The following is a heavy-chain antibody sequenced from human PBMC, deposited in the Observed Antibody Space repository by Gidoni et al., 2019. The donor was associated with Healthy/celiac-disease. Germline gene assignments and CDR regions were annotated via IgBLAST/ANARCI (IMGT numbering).Heavy chain of an antibody. CDR3: ARDAFCGGDCYSGFDY. J-gene: IGHJ4*02. Sequence: VQLAPGKGLEWVAVIWYDGSNKYYADSVKGRFTISRDNSKNTLYLQMNSLRAEDTAVYYCARDAFCGGDCYSGFDYWGQGTLVTVSS. V-gene: IGHV3-33*01. D-gene: IGHD2-21*02. CDR2: IWYDGSNK.